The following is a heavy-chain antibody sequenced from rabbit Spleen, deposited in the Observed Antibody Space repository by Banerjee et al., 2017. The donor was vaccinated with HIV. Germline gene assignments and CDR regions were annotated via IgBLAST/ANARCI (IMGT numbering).Heavy chain of an antibody. CDR1: GFSFSSSYD. D-gene: IGHD4-2*01. J-gene: IGHJ4*01. CDR2: IYAGSSAST. V-gene: IGHV1S45*01. Sequence: QEQLEESGGDLVKPEGSLTLTCTASGFSFSSSYDMCWVRQAPGKGLELIACIYAGSSASTWYASWAKGRFTISKSTSLNTVNLKMTSLTAADTATYFCARTAGYVGWGCDLWGPGTLVTVS. CDR3: ARTAGYVGWGCDL.